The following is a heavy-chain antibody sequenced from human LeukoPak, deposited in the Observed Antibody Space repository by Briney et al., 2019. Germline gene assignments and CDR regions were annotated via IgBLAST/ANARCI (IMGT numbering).Heavy chain of an antibody. CDR2: INQDGSEK. CDR3: AIYCSGGSCFRN. J-gene: IGHJ4*02. CDR1: GFTFSSYW. V-gene: IGHV3-7*05. Sequence: GGSLRLSCAASGFTFSSYWMSWVRQTPGKGLEWVANINQDGSEKYYVDSVKGRFTISRDNAKNSLYLQMNSLRAEDTAVYYCAIYCSGGSCFRNWGQGTLVTVSS. D-gene: IGHD2-15*01.